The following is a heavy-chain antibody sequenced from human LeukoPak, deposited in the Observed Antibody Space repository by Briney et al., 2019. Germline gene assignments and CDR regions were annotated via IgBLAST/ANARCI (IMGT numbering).Heavy chain of an antibody. D-gene: IGHD3-22*01. J-gene: IGHJ5*02. CDR2: ISAYNGNT. CDR1: GYTFTSYG. CDR3: ARVEGGYYDSSGYAFWFDP. V-gene: IGHV1-18*01. Sequence: ASVKVSCKASGYTFTSYGISWVRQAPGQGLEWMGWISAYNGNTNYAQKLQGRVTMTTDTSTSTAYMELRSLRSDDTAVYYCARVEGGYYDSSGYAFWFDPWGQGTLVTVSS.